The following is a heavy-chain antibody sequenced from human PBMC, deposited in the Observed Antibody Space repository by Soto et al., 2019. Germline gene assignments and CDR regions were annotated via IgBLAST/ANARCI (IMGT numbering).Heavy chain of an antibody. CDR3: ARERPLWDHIWSYYYYGMEV. V-gene: IGHV4-31*03. Sequence: LSVNCTVSGGSISSGGYYWSWIRQHPGKCLEWIWSICYSGVNYYNPSLKSRVTISVATSKNHFSLKLSSVTATDTALYYWARERPLWDHIWSYYYYGMEVWGQGITVTVSS. J-gene: IGHJ6*02. CDR2: ICYSGVN. D-gene: IGHD3-10*01. CDR1: GGSISSGGYY.